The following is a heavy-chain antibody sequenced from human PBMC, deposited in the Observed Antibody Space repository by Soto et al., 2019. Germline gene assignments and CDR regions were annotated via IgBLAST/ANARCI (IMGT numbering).Heavy chain of an antibody. CDR1: GGSSISYY. Sequence: SETQSHTSPVSGGSSISYYWSCIRQPPGKGLEWIGYIYYIVSTNYNPSLKSRVTISVGTSKNQFSLKLSSVTAADTAVYYCARSPRARGLLWFGEGTGEPAVRYYYYGMDVWGQGTTVTVSS. V-gene: IGHV4-59*12. CDR3: ARSPRARGLLWFGEGTGEPAVRYYYYGMDV. D-gene: IGHD3-10*01. J-gene: IGHJ6*02. CDR2: IYYIVST.